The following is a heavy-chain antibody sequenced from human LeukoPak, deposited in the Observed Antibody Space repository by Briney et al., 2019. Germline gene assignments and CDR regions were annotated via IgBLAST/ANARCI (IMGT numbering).Heavy chain of an antibody. J-gene: IGHJ6*02. Sequence: TLSLTCTVSGGSISSGGYYWSWIRQPPGKALEWLALIDWDDDKYYSTSLKTRLTISKDTSKNQVVLTMTNMDPVDTATYYCARTAYSNYEYGMDAWGQGTTVTVSS. CDR2: IDWDDDK. CDR3: ARTAYSNYEYGMDA. CDR1: GGSISSGGYY. D-gene: IGHD4-11*01. V-gene: IGHV2-70*01.